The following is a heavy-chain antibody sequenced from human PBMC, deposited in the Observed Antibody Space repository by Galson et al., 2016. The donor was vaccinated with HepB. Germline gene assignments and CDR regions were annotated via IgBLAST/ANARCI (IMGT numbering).Heavy chain of an antibody. D-gene: IGHD3-22*01. Sequence: LRLSCAASGFTISSYWMHWVRQAPGKGLVWVSRINSDGSSTSYADSVKGRFTISRDNVKNTLYLQMNSLRAEDTAVYYCARSLLNYYDTSAPDYWGQGTLVTVSS. V-gene: IGHV3-74*01. CDR3: ARSLLNYYDTSAPDY. CDR1: GFTISSYW. CDR2: INSDGSST. J-gene: IGHJ4*02.